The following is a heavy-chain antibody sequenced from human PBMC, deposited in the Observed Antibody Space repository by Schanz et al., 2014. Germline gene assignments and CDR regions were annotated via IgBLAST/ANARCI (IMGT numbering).Heavy chain of an antibody. V-gene: IGHV3-7*01. D-gene: IGHD3-22*01. CDR2: MKQDGSEK. Sequence: VQLVESGGGVVQPGRSLRLSCAVSGFSVSTNYMSWVRQAPGKGLEWAANMKQDGSEKYYVDSVKGRFTISRDNAKNSLYLQMSSLRAEDTGVYYCARGREVVAKRFDVWGQGTMVTVSS. J-gene: IGHJ3*01. CDR3: ARGREVVAKRFDV. CDR1: GFSVSTNY.